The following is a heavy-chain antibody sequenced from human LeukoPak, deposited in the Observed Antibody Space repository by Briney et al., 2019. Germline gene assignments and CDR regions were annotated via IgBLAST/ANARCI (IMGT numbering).Heavy chain of an antibody. CDR3: ARNWNYFVNYYMDV. Sequence: ASVKVSCKASGATFSSYAIIWVRQAPGQGLEWMGGIIPIFDTTHYAQKFQARVTITADKSTSTAYMELSSLRSEDTAVYYCARNWNYFVNYYMDVWGKGTTVTVSS. CDR1: GATFSSYA. J-gene: IGHJ6*03. D-gene: IGHD1-7*01. CDR2: IIPIFDTT. V-gene: IGHV1-69*06.